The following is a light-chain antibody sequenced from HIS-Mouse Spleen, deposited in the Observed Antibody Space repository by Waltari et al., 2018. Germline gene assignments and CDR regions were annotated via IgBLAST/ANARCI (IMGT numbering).Light chain of an antibody. J-gene: IGLJ1*01. CDR1: SSDVGGYNY. V-gene: IGLV2-8*01. CDR3: SSYAGSNNYV. Sequence: SGSPGQSVTIPCPGTSSDVGGYNYVSWYQQHPGKAPKLMIYEVSKRPSGVPDRFSGSKSGNTASLTVSGLQAEDEADYYCSSYAGSNNYVFGTGTKVTVL. CDR2: EVS.